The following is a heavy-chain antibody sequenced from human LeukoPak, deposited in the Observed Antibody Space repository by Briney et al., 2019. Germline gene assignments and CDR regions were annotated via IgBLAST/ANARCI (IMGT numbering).Heavy chain of an antibody. Sequence: SVKVSCKASGGAFSSYAISWVRQAPGQGLEWMGGIIPIFGTANYAQKFQGRVTITTDESTSTAYMELSSLRSEDTAVYYCARAPIAAAGIGYFDYWGQGTLVTVSS. CDR2: IIPIFGTA. CDR1: GGAFSSYA. D-gene: IGHD6-13*01. J-gene: IGHJ4*02. CDR3: ARAPIAAAGIGYFDY. V-gene: IGHV1-69*05.